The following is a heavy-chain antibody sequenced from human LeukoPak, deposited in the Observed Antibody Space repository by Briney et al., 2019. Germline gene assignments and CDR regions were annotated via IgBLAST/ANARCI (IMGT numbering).Heavy chain of an antibody. J-gene: IGHJ4*02. CDR3: AKDVRYSYGYYFDY. V-gene: IGHV3-23*01. CDR2: ISGSGGST. CDR1: GFTFSSYA. Sequence: GGSLRLSCAASGFTFSSYAMSWVRQAPGKGLEWVSAISGSGGSTYYADSVKGRFTIPRDNSKNTLYLQMNSLRAEDTAVYYCAKDVRYSYGYYFDYWGQGTLVTVSS. D-gene: IGHD5-18*01.